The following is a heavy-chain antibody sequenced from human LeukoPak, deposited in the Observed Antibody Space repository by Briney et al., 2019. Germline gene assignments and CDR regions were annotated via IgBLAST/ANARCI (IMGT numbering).Heavy chain of an antibody. CDR3: ARDGLAAAADY. V-gene: IGHV3-74*01. D-gene: IGHD6-13*01. J-gene: IGHJ4*02. Sequence: PGGSLRLSCTVSGFTFSTHWMRWVRHAPGKGLVWVSHIKGDGTSTNSAVSVKGRFPISRDNAKNTLFLQMNSLRAEDTAVYYCARDGLAAAADYWGQGTLVTVSS. CDR1: GFTFSTHW. CDR2: IKGDGTST.